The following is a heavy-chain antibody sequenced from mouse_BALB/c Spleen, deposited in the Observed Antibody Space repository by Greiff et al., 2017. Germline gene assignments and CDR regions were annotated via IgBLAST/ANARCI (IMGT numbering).Heavy chain of an antibody. CDR1: GFTFSSFG. Sequence: EVKLVESGGGLVQPGGSRKLSCAASGFTFSSFGMHWVRQAPEKGLEWVAYISSGSSTIYYADTVKGRFTISRDNPKNTLFLQMTSLRSEDTAMYYCARSTMITTLFDYWGQGTTLTVSS. CDR2: ISSGSSTI. J-gene: IGHJ2*01. CDR3: ARSTMITTLFDY. V-gene: IGHV5-17*02. D-gene: IGHD2-4*01.